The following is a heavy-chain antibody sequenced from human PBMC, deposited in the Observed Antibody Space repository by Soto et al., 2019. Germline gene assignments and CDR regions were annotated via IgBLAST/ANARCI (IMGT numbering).Heavy chain of an antibody. CDR2: IGTAGDT. J-gene: IGHJ6*02. Sequence: PGGSLRLSCAASGFTFSSYDMHWVRQATGKGLEWVSAIGTAGDTYYPGSVKGRFTISRENAKNSLYLQMNSLRAGDTAVYYCARMAWGGWNDRFHYYYGMDVWGQGTTVTVSS. V-gene: IGHV3-13*04. D-gene: IGHD1-1*01. CDR3: ARMAWGGWNDRFHYYYGMDV. CDR1: GFTFSSYD.